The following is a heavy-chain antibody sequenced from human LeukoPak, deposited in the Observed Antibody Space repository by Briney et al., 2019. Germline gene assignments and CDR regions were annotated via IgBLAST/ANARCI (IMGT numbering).Heavy chain of an antibody. Sequence: PGGSLRLSCAASGFTFSSYSMNWVRQAPGKGGEWGSSISSSSSYIYYAYSVKGRFTISRDNAKNSLYLRMNSLRAEDTAVYYCARGYCSGGSCRKLDYWGQGTLVTVSS. CDR3: ARGYCSGGSCRKLDY. CDR2: ISSSSSYI. V-gene: IGHV3-21*01. CDR1: GFTFSSYS. J-gene: IGHJ4*02. D-gene: IGHD2-15*01.